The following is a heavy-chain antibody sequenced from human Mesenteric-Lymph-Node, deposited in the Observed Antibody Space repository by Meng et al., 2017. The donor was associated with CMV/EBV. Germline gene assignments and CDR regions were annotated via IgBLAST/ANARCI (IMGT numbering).Heavy chain of an antibody. V-gene: IGHV1-69*02. CDR3: ARLEEDYGDYSGVQVEYGMDV. CDR1: GGTFSSYT. Sequence: SVKVSCKASGGTFSSYTISWVRQAPGQGPEWMGRIIPILGIANYAQKFQGRVTITADKSTSTAYMEPSSLRSEETAAYYCARLEEDYGDYSGVQVEYGMDVWGQGTTVTVSS. CDR2: IIPILGIA. D-gene: IGHD4-17*01. J-gene: IGHJ6*02.